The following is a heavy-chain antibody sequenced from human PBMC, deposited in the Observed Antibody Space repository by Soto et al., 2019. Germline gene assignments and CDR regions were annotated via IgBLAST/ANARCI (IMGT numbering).Heavy chain of an antibody. V-gene: IGHV1-18*01. Sequence: QIQLVQSGPEVKKPGASVRVSCKASGYTFSEHGFSWVRQGPGQGLEWLGWISAYTGVTDYAQKFRGGLTLTTGTSTSPAYMELGSRRSDDTAVYYCAKDRPRLTQQFNGVSWGQGTLVTVSS. CDR3: AKDRPRLTQQFNGVS. CDR1: GYTFSEHG. D-gene: IGHD2-8*01. J-gene: IGHJ5*02. CDR2: ISAYTGVT.